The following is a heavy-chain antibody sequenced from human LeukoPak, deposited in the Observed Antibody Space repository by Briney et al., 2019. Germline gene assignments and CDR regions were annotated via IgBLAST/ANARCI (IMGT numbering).Heavy chain of an antibody. V-gene: IGHV4-59*01. Sequence: SETLSLTCTVSGGSISNYYWSLFRQPPGKGLQWIGYIFYRGTSVYNPSLKSRVTISVDTSNNQVSLTLSSVTAADTAVYYCARKGGVAHPFDYWGPGTLVSVSS. CDR3: ARKGGVAHPFDY. CDR1: GGSISNYY. D-gene: IGHD5-12*01. CDR2: IFYRGTS. J-gene: IGHJ4*02.